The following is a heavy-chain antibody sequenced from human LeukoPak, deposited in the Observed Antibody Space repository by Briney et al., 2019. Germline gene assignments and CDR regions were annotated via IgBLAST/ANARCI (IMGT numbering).Heavy chain of an antibody. Sequence: PSETLSLTCTVSGGPISSGGYYWSWIRQHPGKGLEWIGYIYYSGSTYYNPSLKSRVTISVDTSKNQFSLKLSSVTAADTAVYCCARGVGIAAAGTLGWFDPWGQGTLVTVSS. V-gene: IGHV4-31*03. J-gene: IGHJ5*02. D-gene: IGHD6-13*01. CDR1: GGPISSGGYY. CDR3: ARGVGIAAAGTLGWFDP. CDR2: IYYSGST.